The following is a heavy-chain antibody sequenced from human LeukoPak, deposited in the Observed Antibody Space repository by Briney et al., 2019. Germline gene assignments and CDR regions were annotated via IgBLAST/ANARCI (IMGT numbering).Heavy chain of an antibody. Sequence: SETLSLTCTVSGGSISSYYWSWIRQPPGKGLEWIGYIYYSGSTNYNPSLKSRVTISVDTSKNQFSLKLSSVTAADTAVYYCARAGSGVYGGYYYGMDVWGQGTTVTVSS. CDR3: ARAGSGVYGGYYYGMDV. CDR1: GGSISSYY. J-gene: IGHJ6*02. V-gene: IGHV4-59*01. CDR2: IYYSGST. D-gene: IGHD4/OR15-4a*01.